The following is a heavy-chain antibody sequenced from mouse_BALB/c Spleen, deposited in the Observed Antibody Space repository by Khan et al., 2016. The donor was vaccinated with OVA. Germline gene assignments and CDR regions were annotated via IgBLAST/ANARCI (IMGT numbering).Heavy chain of an antibody. V-gene: IGHV2-6-4*01. CDR1: GFSLSRYN. D-gene: IGHD2-14*01. CDR2: IWGGGGT. J-gene: IGHJ4*01. Sequence: QVQLQQSGPGLVAPSQSLSSTCTVSGFSLSRYNIHWVRQPPGKGLEWLGVIWGGGGTDYNSTLKSRLSISKDNSKSQVFLKMNSPQTDDTAMYYCARAYYRYDGYYAMDYWGQGTSVTVSS. CDR3: ARAYYRYDGYYAMDY.